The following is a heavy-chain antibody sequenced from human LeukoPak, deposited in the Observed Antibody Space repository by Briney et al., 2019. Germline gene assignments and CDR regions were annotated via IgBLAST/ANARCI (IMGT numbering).Heavy chain of an antibody. CDR3: AKDGVECCGGDCPFDY. CDR1: GFTFSSYA. J-gene: IGHJ4*02. D-gene: IGHD2-21*02. V-gene: IGHV3-23*01. Sequence: QPGGSLRLSCAASGFTFSSYAMSWVRQAPGKGLEWVSAISGSGGSTYYADSVKGRFTISRDNSKNTLYLQMNSLRAEDTAVYYCAKDGVECCGGDCPFDYWGQGTLVTVSS. CDR2: ISGSGGST.